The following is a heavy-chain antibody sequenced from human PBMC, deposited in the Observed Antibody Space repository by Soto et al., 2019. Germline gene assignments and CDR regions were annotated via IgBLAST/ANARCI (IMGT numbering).Heavy chain of an antibody. Sequence: ASVKVSCKASGFTFTSSAMQWVRQARGQRLEGIGWIVVGSGNTNYAQKFQERVTITRDMSTSTAYMELSSLRSEDTAVYYCAAPTPNYYGSGSYGMDVWGQGTTVTVSS. V-gene: IGHV1-58*02. D-gene: IGHD3-10*01. CDR2: IVVGSGNT. J-gene: IGHJ6*02. CDR3: AAPTPNYYGSGSYGMDV. CDR1: GFTFTSSA.